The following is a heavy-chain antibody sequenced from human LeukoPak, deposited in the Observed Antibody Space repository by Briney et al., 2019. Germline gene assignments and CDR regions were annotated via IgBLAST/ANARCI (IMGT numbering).Heavy chain of an antibody. CDR1: GYTFTVYY. V-gene: IGHV1-2*02. D-gene: IGHD3-22*01. CDR2: TNPNSGDT. J-gene: IGHJ5*02. Sequence: ASVKVSCKASGYTFTVYYMHWVRQAPGQGLEWMGWTNPNSGDTNYAQKFQGRVTMTRDTSISTAYMELSRLTSDDTAMYYCARDRTSGYNWFDPWGQGTLVTVSS. CDR3: ARDRTSGYNWFDP.